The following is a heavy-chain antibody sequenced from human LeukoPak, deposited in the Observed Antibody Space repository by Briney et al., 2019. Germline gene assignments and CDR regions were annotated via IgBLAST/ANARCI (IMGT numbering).Heavy chain of an antibody. CDR3: AREDGSSWRYYYYYMDV. D-gene: IGHD6-13*01. J-gene: IGHJ6*03. V-gene: IGHV4-4*07. Sequence: SETLSLTCTVSGGSVSSSYWSWIRQPAGMRLEWIGRIHSSSSTNYNPSLKSRVTMSLDTSKNQFSLRLSSVTAADTAVYYRAREDGSSWRYYYYYMDVRGKGTTVTVSS. CDR2: IHSSSST. CDR1: GGSVSSSY.